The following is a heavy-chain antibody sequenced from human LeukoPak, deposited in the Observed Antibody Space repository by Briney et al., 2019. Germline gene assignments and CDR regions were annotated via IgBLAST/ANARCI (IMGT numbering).Heavy chain of an antibody. CDR1: GFTFSDCG. V-gene: IGHV3-30*02. CDR3: AREASWWWGLLSYYYYYMDV. CDR2: IWYDGSDK. J-gene: IGHJ6*03. Sequence: GGSLRLSCVTSGFTFSDCGMHWVRQAPGKGLEWVAFIWYDGSDKYYADSVKGRFTISRDSSQSALYLQMNSLRPEDTAVYYCAREASWWWGLLSYYYYYMDVWGKGTTVTVSS. D-gene: IGHD1-26*01.